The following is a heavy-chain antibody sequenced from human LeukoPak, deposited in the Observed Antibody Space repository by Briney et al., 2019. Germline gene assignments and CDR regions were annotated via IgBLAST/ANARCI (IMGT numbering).Heavy chain of an antibody. CDR3: ARGRGPYGWFDP. Sequence: GGSLRLSCVDSGFTSSSYWMHWVRQAPGRGLVWVSRINSDGSSINYADSVKGRFTISRDNAKNTLYLQMNSLRAEDAAVYYCARGRGPYGWFDPWGQGTLVTVSS. V-gene: IGHV3-74*01. J-gene: IGHJ5*02. D-gene: IGHD3-10*01. CDR2: INSDGSSI. CDR1: GFTSSSYW.